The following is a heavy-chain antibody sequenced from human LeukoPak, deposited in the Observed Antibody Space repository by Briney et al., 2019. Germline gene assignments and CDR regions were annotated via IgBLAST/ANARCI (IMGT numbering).Heavy chain of an antibody. V-gene: IGHV1-18*01. Sequence: SVTASCKASGYTFINYGFNWVRQAPGQGLEWMGWISTYTGNTLCAQRFQGRVTMTTDTSTTTAYMELRSLRSDDTAMYYCARIACSGTTCYGNSVDPWGQGTLVTVSS. CDR3: ARIACSGTTCYGNSVDP. CDR1: GYTFINYG. CDR2: ISTYTGNT. D-gene: IGHD2-2*01. J-gene: IGHJ5*02.